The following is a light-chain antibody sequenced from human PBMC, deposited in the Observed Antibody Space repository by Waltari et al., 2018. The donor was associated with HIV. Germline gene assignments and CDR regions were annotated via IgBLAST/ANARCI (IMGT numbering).Light chain of an antibody. CDR2: LGS. CDR3: MQALQTPYT. J-gene: IGKJ2*01. Sequence: DMVMTQSPLSLPVTPGEPASIPWRSRQSLLHSNGYKYLDWYLQKPGQSPHLLSYLGSNRASGVPDRFSGSGSGTDFTLKITRVEAEDVGVYYCMQALQTPYTFGQGTKLEIK. V-gene: IGKV2-28*01. CDR1: QSLLHSNGYKY.